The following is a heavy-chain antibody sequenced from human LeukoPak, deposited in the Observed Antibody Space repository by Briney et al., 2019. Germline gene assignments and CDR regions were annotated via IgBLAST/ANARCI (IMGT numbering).Heavy chain of an antibody. J-gene: IGHJ4*02. CDR2: ISSSGSTI. D-gene: IGHD6-19*01. V-gene: IGHV3-48*03. CDR1: GFTFSSYD. Sequence: PGGSLRLSCAAPGFTFSSYDMNWVRQAPGKGLEWVSHISSSGSTIYYADSVKGRFTISRDNAKNSLYLQMNSLRAEDTAVYYCARGRAVAGTLIDYWGQGTLVTVSS. CDR3: ARGRAVAGTLIDY.